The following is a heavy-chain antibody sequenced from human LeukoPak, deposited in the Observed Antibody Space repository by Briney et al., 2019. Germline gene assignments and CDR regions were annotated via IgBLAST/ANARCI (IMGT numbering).Heavy chain of an antibody. V-gene: IGHV3-74*01. D-gene: IGHD5-12*01. CDR3: VRGGVDY. J-gene: IGHJ4*02. CDR2: INSDGSTT. CDR1: GFTISTYW. Sequence: GGSLRLSCVASGFTISTYWMHWVRQAPGKGLVWVSRINSDGSTTTYADSVKGRFTISRDNAQNTLYLQMNSLRADDTAVYYCVRGGVDYWGQGISVTVSS.